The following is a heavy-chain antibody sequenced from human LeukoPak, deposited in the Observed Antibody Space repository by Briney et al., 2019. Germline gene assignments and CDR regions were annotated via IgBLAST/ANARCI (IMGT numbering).Heavy chain of an antibody. CDR2: ISSSSSYI. V-gene: IGHV3-21*01. D-gene: IGHD4-11*01. J-gene: IGHJ4*02. CDR3: AREGVTTGYFDY. Sequence: GGSLRLSCAASGFTFSSYSMNWVRQAPGKGLEWVSSISSSSSYIYYADSVKGRFTISRDNAKNSLYLQMNSLRAEDTAVYYCAREGVTTGYFDYWGQGTLVTVSS. CDR1: GFTFSSYS.